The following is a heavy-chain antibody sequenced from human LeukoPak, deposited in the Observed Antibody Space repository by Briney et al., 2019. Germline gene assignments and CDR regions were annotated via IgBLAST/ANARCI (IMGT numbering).Heavy chain of an antibody. J-gene: IGHJ6*03. CDR2: INHSGST. V-gene: IGHV4-34*01. Sequence: SETLSLTCAVYGGSFSGYYWSWIRQPPGKGLEWIGEINHSGSTNYNPSLKSRVTISVDTSKNQFSLKLSSVTAADTAVYYCARVIPKSSGTYYYYYYMDVWGKGTAVTVSS. CDR3: ARVIPKSSGTYYYYYYMDV. D-gene: IGHD3-16*02. CDR1: GGSFSGYY.